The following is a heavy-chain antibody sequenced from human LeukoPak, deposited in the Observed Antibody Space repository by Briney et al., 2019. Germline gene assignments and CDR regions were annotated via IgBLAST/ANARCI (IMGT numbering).Heavy chain of an antibody. Sequence: TGGSLRLSCSASGFTFSTYWMSWVRQAPGKGLEWVANMRRDGNEIYYLDSVRGRFTISRDNAKNSLYLQMNSLRAEDTAVYYCAKEYDSSGYYNYFDYWGQGTLVTVSS. CDR3: AKEYDSSGYYNYFDY. CDR2: MRRDGNEI. V-gene: IGHV3-7*01. D-gene: IGHD3-22*01. CDR1: GFTFSTYW. J-gene: IGHJ4*02.